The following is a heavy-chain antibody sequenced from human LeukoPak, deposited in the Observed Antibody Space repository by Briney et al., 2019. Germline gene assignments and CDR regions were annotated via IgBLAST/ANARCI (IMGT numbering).Heavy chain of an antibody. J-gene: IGHJ6*02. D-gene: IGHD2-15*01. V-gene: IGHV3-30-3*01. Sequence: GGSLRLSCAASGFTFSSYAMHWVRQAPGKGLEWVAVISYDGSNKYYADSVKGRFTISRDNSKNTLYLQMNSLRAEDTAVYYCARDAFLCSGGSCYFYYYYYGMGVWGQGTTVTVSS. CDR2: ISYDGSNK. CDR3: ARDAFLCSGGSCYFYYYYYGMGV. CDR1: GFTFSSYA.